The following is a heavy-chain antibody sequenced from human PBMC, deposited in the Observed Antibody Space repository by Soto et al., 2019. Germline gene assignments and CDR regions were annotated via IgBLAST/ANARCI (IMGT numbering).Heavy chain of an antibody. CDR1: GGSFSGYY. CDR2: INHSGST. V-gene: IGHV4-34*01. CDR3: ARGVDTAMVRYWAFDI. Sequence: PSETLSLTCAVCGGSFSGYYWSWIRQPPGKGLEWIGEINHSGSTNYNPSLKSRVTISVDTSKNQFSLKLSSVTAADTAVYYCARGVDTAMVRYWAFDILGQGTMVTVSS. J-gene: IGHJ3*02. D-gene: IGHD5-18*01.